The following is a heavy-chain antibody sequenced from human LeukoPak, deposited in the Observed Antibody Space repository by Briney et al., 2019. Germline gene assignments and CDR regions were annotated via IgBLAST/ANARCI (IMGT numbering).Heavy chain of an antibody. CDR3: ARDLMVRGIGYYFDY. D-gene: IGHD3-10*01. CDR2: ISAYNGNT. V-gene: IGHV1-18*03. CDR1: GYTFTSYG. Sequence: ASVKVSCKASGYTFTSYGISWVRQAPGQGLEWMGWISAYNGNTNYAQKLQGRVTITRDTSASTAYMELSSLRSEDMAVYYCARDLMVRGIGYYFDYWGQGTLVTVSS. J-gene: IGHJ4*02.